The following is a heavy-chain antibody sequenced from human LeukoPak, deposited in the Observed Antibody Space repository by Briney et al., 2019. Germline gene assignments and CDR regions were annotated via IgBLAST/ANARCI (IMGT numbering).Heavy chain of an antibody. D-gene: IGHD5-18*01. CDR3: AKTFPSQLWLSY. CDR2: INWNGGST. Sequence: GGSLRLSCAASGFTFDDYGMSWVRQAPGKWLEWVSGINWNGGSTGYADSVKGRFTISRDNAKNSLYLQMNSLRAEDTALYYCAKTFPSQLWLSYWGQGTLVTVSS. CDR1: GFTFDDYG. V-gene: IGHV3-20*04. J-gene: IGHJ4*02.